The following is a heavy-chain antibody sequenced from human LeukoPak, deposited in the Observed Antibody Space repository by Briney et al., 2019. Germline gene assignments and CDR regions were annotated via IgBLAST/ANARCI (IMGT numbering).Heavy chain of an antibody. CDR2: ISWNSGSI. J-gene: IGHJ4*02. V-gene: IGHV3-9*01. CDR1: GFTFSSYD. Sequence: GGSLRLSCAASGFTFSSYDMHWVRQAPGKGLEWVSGISWNSGSIGYADSVKGRFTISRDNAKNSLYLQMNSLRAEDTALYYCAKAPAGRSGSYYGYYFDYWGQGTLVTVSS. D-gene: IGHD3-10*01. CDR3: AKAPAGRSGSYYGYYFDY.